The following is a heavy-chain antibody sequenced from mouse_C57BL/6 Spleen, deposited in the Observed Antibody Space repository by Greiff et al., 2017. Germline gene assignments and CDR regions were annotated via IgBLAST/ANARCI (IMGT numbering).Heavy chain of an antibody. Sequence: QVHVKQPGAELVKPGASVKLSCKASGYTFTSYWMQWVKQRPGQGLEWIGVIDPSDSYTTYNQKFKGKATLTVATSSSTAYMQLSSLTSEDAAVYYGAIRGYYTFDYWGQGTTLTVSS. V-gene: IGHV1-50*01. CDR3: AIRGYYTFDY. CDR2: IDPSDSYT. CDR1: GYTFTSYW. D-gene: IGHD3-1*01. J-gene: IGHJ2*01.